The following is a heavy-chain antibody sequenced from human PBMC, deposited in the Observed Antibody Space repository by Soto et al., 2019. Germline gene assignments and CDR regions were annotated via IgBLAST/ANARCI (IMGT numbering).Heavy chain of an antibody. D-gene: IGHD3-22*01. CDR1: GFTFSNYA. J-gene: IGHJ4*02. Sequence: GGSLRLSCAASGFTFSNYAMSWVRQAPGKGLEWVSAFSGSGDSTFYADSVKGRFTVSRDNSKKTLYLQLNSPRDEDTAVYYCARDAGELPVVTVGVFVFWGRGTLVTVSS. CDR3: ARDAGELPVVTVGVFVF. CDR2: FSGSGDST. V-gene: IGHV3-23*01.